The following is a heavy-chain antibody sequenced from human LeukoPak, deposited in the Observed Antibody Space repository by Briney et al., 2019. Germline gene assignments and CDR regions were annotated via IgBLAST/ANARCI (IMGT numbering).Heavy chain of an antibody. CDR3: ARDFHPDTRPFFDY. CDR2: IWYDGGDK. Sequence: GGSLRLSCAASGFTFSTYGMHWVRQAPGKGLEWVAVIWYDGGDKYYADSVKGRFPISRDNSKNTLYLQMSSLRAEDTAVYYCARDFHPDTRPFFDYWGQGTLVTVSS. CDR1: GFTFSTYG. J-gene: IGHJ4*02. V-gene: IGHV3-33*01.